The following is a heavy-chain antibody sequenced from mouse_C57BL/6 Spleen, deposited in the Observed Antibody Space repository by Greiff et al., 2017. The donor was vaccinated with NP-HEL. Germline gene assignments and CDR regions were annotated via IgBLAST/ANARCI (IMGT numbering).Heavy chain of an antibody. J-gene: IGHJ2*01. CDR3: ARSDGSPYFDY. Sequence: QVQLQQPGAELVRPGSSVKLSCKASGYTFTSYWMHWVKQRPIQGLEWIGNIDPSDSETHYNQKFKDKATLTVDKSSSTAYMQLSSLTSEDSAVYYCARSDGSPYFDYWGQGTTLTVSS. CDR2: IDPSDSET. D-gene: IGHD1-1*01. V-gene: IGHV1-52*01. CDR1: GYTFTSYW.